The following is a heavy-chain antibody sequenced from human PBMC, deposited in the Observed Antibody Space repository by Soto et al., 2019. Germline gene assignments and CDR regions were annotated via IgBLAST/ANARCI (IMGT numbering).Heavy chain of an antibody. J-gene: IGHJ3*01. CDR1: GFTFSSYA. V-gene: IGHV3-23*01. CDR2: ISDAAGSA. Sequence: GGSLRLSCVASGFTFSSYAMSWVRQVPGKGLEWVSTISDAAGSAYYVDSVKGRFTISRDNSKMTLYLQLHSLRAEDSAVDECARPYGGKIGDAPDLWEPGTMGTVSA. D-gene: IGHD4-17*01. CDR3: ARPYGGKIGDAPDL.